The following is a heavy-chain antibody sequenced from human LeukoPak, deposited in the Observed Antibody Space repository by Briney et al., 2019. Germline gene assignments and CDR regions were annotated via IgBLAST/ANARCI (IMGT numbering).Heavy chain of an antibody. Sequence: GGSLRLSCSASGFTFSSYWMHWVRHVPGKGLVWVSRVNRDGSRTSQADSVKGRFTISRDNAKNTLYLQMNSLRAEDTAVYYCARDQTFVGGTDCWGQGTLVTVSS. D-gene: IGHD2-21*02. CDR2: VNRDGSRT. V-gene: IGHV3-74*01. J-gene: IGHJ4*02. CDR3: ARDQTFVGGTDC. CDR1: GFTFSSYW.